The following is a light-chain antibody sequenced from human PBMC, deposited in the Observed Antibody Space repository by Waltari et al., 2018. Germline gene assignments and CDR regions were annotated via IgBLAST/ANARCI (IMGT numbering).Light chain of an antibody. CDR2: DAS. CDR3: QQYNRWPPIT. Sequence: EIVMTQSPATMSVSLGETATLSCRASQSVSSNVAWYQKTPGQPPRLPLYDASTRAASIPARFRGSESGTECTLTISSLQSEDFAVYYCQQYNRWPPITFGQGTRLEIK. CDR1: QSVSSN. J-gene: IGKJ5*01. V-gene: IGKV3-15*01.